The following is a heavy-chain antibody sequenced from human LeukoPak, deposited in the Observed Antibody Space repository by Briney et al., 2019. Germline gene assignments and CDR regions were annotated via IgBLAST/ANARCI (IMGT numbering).Heavy chain of an antibody. J-gene: IGHJ4*02. CDR3: ARVRYSSGYIFDY. Sequence: GGSLRLSCAASGFTFSTNWMSWVRQAPGKGLEWVANIKQDGSEKNYVDSVKGRFTISRDNTKNSLYLQMSSLKTEDTALYYCARVRYSSGYIFDYWGQGTLVTVSS. V-gene: IGHV3-7*03. D-gene: IGHD5-18*01. CDR2: IKQDGSEK. CDR1: GFTFSTNW.